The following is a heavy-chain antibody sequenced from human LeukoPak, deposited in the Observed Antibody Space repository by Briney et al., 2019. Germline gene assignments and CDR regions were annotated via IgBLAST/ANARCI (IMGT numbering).Heavy chain of an antibody. CDR2: IYHGGST. V-gene: IGHV4-30-2*01. CDR1: GGSLSSGGYS. J-gene: IGHJ4*02. CDR3: ARARGVPAGNFDY. D-gene: IGHD2-2*01. Sequence: PSETLSLTCTVSGGSLSSGGYSWSWIRQPPGKGLEWIGYIYHGGSTYYKPSLKSRVTISVDRSKNQFSLNLSSVTAADTAVYYCARARGVPAGNFDYWGQGTLVTVSS.